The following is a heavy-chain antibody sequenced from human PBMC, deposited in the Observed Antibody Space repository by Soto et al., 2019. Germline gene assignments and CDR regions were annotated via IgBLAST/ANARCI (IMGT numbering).Heavy chain of an antibody. Sequence: PGGSLRLSCAASGFSFSNHWIHWVRQVPGEGLVWVSYIKGDGSSANYADSVTGRFTISTDTAKNTLYLQMNSVRAEDTALYYCARNGMWSSYDYWGQGVLVTVSS. V-gene: IGHV3-74*01. CDR3: ARNGMWSSYDY. D-gene: IGHD2-21*01. CDR1: GFSFSNHW. CDR2: IKGDGSSA. J-gene: IGHJ4*02.